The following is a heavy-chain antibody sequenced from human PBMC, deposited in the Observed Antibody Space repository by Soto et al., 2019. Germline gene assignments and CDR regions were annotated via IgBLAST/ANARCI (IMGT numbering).Heavy chain of an antibody. V-gene: IGHV4-39*01. CDR3: ARGLASTSWYRAEYSQH. CDR1: GGSISSSSYY. Sequence: QLQLQESGPGLVKPSETLSLTCTVSGGSISSSSYYWGWIRQPPGKGLEWIGSIYYSGSTYYNPSLKSRVTISVDTSRTQFSLKRTSVTAADPALYYCARGLASTSWYRAEYSQHLGQGTLVTVSS. D-gene: IGHD6-13*01. CDR2: IYYSGST. J-gene: IGHJ1*01.